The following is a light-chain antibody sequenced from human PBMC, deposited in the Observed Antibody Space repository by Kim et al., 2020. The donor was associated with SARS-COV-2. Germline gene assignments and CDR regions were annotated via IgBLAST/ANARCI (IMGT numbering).Light chain of an antibody. CDR2: AAS. V-gene: IGKV1-27*01. CDR3: QKCDSAPWT. CDR1: QYISNY. Sequence: GDRVTITFRASQYISNYLAWFQLKPGNAPKLLIYAASALQPGVPSRFSGRGSGTDFTLTVTSLQPDDVATYYCQKCDSAPWTFGQGTKV. J-gene: IGKJ1*01.